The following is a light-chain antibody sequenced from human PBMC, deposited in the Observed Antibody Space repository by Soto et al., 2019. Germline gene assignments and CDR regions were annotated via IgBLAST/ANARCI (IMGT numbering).Light chain of an antibody. CDR1: QSIGRW. Sequence: DIQMTQSPSTLSASVGDTVTVTCRASQSIGRWLAWYQQKPGKAPKLLIFDASTLENGVPARFSGSRSGPEFSLTISSLQPDDFATYYCQQYYSYWTFGHGTKVEIK. CDR2: DAS. CDR3: QQYYSYWT. J-gene: IGKJ1*01. V-gene: IGKV1-5*01.